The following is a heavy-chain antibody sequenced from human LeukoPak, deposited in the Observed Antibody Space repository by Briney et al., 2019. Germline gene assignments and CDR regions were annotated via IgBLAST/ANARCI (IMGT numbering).Heavy chain of an antibody. D-gene: IGHD2-21*02. J-gene: IGHJ4*02. CDR3: VKDRGDLPPYFDY. CDR1: GFTFSSYA. CDR2: ISGSGGST. Sequence: PGGSLRLSCAASGFTFSSYAMSWVRQAPGKGLEWVSAISGSGGSTYYADSVKGRFTISRDNSKNTLYLQMNSLRPEDTAVYYCVKDRGDLPPYFDYWGQGTLVTVSS. V-gene: IGHV3-23*01.